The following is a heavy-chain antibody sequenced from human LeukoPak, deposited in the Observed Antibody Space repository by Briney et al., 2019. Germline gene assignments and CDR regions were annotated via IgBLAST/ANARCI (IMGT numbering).Heavy chain of an antibody. J-gene: IGHJ4*02. V-gene: IGHV6-1*01. CDR1: GDSVSSNSAA. Sequence: SQTLSLTCAISGDSVSSNSAAWNWLRQSPSRGLEWLGRTYYRSKWYYDYAVSVKRRITINPDTSKNQFSLQLNSVTPEDTAVYYCGRTSTSHFDYWGQGTLVTVSS. CDR2: TYYRSKWYY. D-gene: IGHD2/OR15-2a*01. CDR3: GRTSTSHFDY.